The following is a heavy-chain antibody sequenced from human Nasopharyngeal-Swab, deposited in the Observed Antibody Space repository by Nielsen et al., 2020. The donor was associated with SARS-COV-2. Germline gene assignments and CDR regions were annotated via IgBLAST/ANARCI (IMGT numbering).Heavy chain of an antibody. Sequence: WIRQPPGKGLEWIGEINHSGSTNYNPSLKSRVTMSVDTSKNQFSLKLSSVTAADTAVYYCARDVGIAAAGSWFDPWGQGTLVTVSS. CDR3: ARDVGIAAAGSWFDP. D-gene: IGHD6-13*01. V-gene: IGHV4-34*13. CDR2: INHSGST. J-gene: IGHJ5*02.